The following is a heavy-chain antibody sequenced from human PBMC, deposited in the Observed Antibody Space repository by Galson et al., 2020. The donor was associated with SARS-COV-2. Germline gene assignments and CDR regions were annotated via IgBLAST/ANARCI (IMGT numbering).Heavy chain of an antibody. J-gene: IGHJ5*02. D-gene: IGHD4-17*01. CDR3: ARNPYGDHRLNWFDP. CDR1: GGSIRSSIYY. V-gene: IGHV4-39*01. CDR2: IYYSGTT. Sequence: SETLSLTCSVSGGSIRSSIYYWGWIRQPPGKGLAWIGSIYYSGTTYYNPSLKSRVTISVDTSNNQFSLRLSSVTAADTAVYYCARNPYGDHRLNWFDPWGQGTLVTVSS.